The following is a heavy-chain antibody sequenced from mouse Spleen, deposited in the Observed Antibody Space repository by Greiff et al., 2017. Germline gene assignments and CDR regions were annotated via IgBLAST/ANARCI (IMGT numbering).Heavy chain of an antibody. D-gene: IGHD3-1*01. J-gene: IGHJ3*01. CDR3: ASSSSSGHWFAY. CDR2: INPYNGGT. Sequence: VQLQQSGPVLVKPGASVKMSCKASGYTFTDYYMNWVKQSHGKSLEWIGVINPYNGGTSYNQKFKGKATLTVDKSSSTAYMELNSLTSEDSAVYYCASSSSSGHWFAYWGKGTLVTVSA. CDR1: GYTFTDYY. V-gene: IGHV1-19*01.